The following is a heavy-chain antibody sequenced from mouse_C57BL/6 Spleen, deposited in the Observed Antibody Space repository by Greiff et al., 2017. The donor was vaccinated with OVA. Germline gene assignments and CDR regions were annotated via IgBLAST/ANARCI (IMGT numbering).Heavy chain of an antibody. Sequence: QVRLQQSGAELVRPGASVTLSCKASGYTFTDYEMHWVKQTPVHGLEWIGAIDPETGGTAYNQKFKGKAILTADKSSSTAYMELRSLTSEDSAVYYCTRSGDYWGQGTTLTVSS. J-gene: IGHJ2*01. V-gene: IGHV1-15*01. CDR2: IDPETGGT. CDR1: GYTFTDYE. CDR3: TRSGDY.